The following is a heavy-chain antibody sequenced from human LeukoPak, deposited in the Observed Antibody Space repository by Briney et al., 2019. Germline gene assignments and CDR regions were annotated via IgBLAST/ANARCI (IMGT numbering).Heavy chain of an antibody. J-gene: IGHJ4*02. Sequence: GGSLRLSCAASGFTFDDYAMHWVRQAPGKGLEWVSGISWNSGSIGYADSVKGRFTISRDNAKNSLYLQMNSLRAEDTALYYCAKDSTGDYGFDYWGQGTLVTVSS. CDR2: ISWNSGSI. CDR1: GFTFDDYA. CDR3: AKDSTGDYGFDY. V-gene: IGHV3-9*01. D-gene: IGHD4-17*01.